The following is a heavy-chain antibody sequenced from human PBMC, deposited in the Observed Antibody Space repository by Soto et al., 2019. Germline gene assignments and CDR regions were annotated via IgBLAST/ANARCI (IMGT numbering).Heavy chain of an antibody. Sequence: ASVEVSCKASSYTFTSYVINWVRQATGQGLEWMGWMNPNSGNTGYAQKFQGRVTMTRNTSISTAYMELSSLRSEDTAVYYCASSYYYGSGGADRYYYYYYMDVWGKGTTVTVSS. CDR3: ASSYYYGSGGADRYYYYYYMDV. J-gene: IGHJ6*03. CDR1: SYTFTSYV. CDR2: MNPNSGNT. V-gene: IGHV1-8*01. D-gene: IGHD3-10*01.